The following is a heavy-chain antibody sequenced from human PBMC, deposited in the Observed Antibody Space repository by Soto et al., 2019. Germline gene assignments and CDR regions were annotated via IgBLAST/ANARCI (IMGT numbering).Heavy chain of an antibody. D-gene: IGHD3-22*01. J-gene: IGHJ4*02. CDR2: ISAYTGDT. CDR1: GHTFTSYG. Sequence: ASVKVSCKASGHTFTSYGITWVRQAPGQGLEWMGWISAYTGDTNYAQKLQGRVTMTTDTSTSTAYMELGSLRSDDTAVYYCARDMRYYDGSGFVEYWGQGTPVTVSS. CDR3: ARDMRYYDGSGFVEY. V-gene: IGHV1-18*01.